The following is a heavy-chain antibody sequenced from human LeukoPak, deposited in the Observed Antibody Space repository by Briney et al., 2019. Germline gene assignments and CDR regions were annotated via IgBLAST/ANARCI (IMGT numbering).Heavy chain of an antibody. V-gene: IGHV4-59*01. CDR1: GASISSYY. CDR2: IFYSGST. J-gene: IGHJ4*02. CDR3: ASGPYPAAGTDHQFDY. Sequence: SETLSLTCTVSGASISSYYWSWIRQPPGKGLEWIGYIFYSGSTLYNPSLQSRVAISVDTSKNQISLKLTSVTAADTAVYYCASGPYPAAGTDHQFDYWGQGTLVTVSS. D-gene: IGHD6-13*01.